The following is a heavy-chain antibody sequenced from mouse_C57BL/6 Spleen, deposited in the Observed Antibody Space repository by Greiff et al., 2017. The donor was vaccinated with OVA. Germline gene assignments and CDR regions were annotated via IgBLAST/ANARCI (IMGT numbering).Heavy chain of an antibody. CDR3: AREETNWDFFFDY. D-gene: IGHD4-1*01. CDR1: GYTFTSYW. J-gene: IGHJ2*01. Sequence: QVQLQQPGPELVKPGASVKLSCKASGYTFTSYWMHWVKQRPGQGLEWIGNINPSNGGTNYNEKFKSKATLTVDKSSSTAYMQLSSLTSEDSAVYYCAREETNWDFFFDYWGQGTTLTVSS. CDR2: INPSNGGT. V-gene: IGHV1-53*01.